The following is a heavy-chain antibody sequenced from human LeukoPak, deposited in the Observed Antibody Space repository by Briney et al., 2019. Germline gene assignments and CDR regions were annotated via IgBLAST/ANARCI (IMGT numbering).Heavy chain of an antibody. Sequence: GGSLRLSCAASGFTFTDYYMSWIRQAPGKGLEWVAYIGLDGSPIYYADSVKGRFTISRDNAKKSVHLQMNSLRVEDTAVYFCAREDYYYSSGYWGQGTLVTVSS. V-gene: IGHV3-11*04. CDR3: AREDYYYSSGY. D-gene: IGHD3-10*01. CDR1: GFTFTDYY. J-gene: IGHJ4*02. CDR2: IGLDGSPI.